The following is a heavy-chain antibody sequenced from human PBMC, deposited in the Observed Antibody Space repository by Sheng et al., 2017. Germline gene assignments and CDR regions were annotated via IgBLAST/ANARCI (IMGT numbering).Heavy chain of an antibody. D-gene: IGHD3-10*01. CDR1: GGTFSSYA. J-gene: IGHJ6*03. CDR2: IIPIFGTA. Sequence: QVQLVQSGAEVKKPGSSVKVSCKASGGTFSSYAISWVRQAPGQGLEWMGGIIPIFGTANYAQKFQGRVTITTDESTSTAYMELSSLRSEDTAVYYCARSVLWSRPPTHYYMDVWGKGTTVTVSS. V-gene: IGHV1-69*05. CDR3: ARSVLWSRPPTHYYMDV.